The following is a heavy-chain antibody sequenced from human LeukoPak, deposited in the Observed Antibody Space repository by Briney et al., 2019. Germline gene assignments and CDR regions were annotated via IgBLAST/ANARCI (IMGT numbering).Heavy chain of an antibody. Sequence: GGSLRLPCATSGFTFSSYAMSWVRQAPGKGLEWVSAITGSGGNTYYADSVKGRFTISRDNSKNTLYLQMSSLRVEDTALYYCAKSVLGRVVVDFDYWGQGNLVTVSS. J-gene: IGHJ4*02. CDR2: ITGSGGNT. CDR3: AKSVLGRVVVDFDY. V-gene: IGHV3-23*01. CDR1: GFTFSSYA. D-gene: IGHD3-3*01.